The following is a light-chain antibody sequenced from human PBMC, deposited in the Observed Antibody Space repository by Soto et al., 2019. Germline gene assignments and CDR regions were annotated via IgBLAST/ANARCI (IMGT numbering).Light chain of an antibody. V-gene: IGKV4-1*01. CDR1: QSGLYSSNNKND. Sequence: DIVMTQSPDSLAVSLGERATINCKSSQSGLYSSNNKNDLGWYQQKPGQPPKLLIYWASTRESGVPDRFSGRGCGTDFKPTINSWQAEDGAVLYLQQDYCTPYTFGQGTKLEIK. J-gene: IGKJ2*01. CDR3: QQDYCTPYT. CDR2: WAS.